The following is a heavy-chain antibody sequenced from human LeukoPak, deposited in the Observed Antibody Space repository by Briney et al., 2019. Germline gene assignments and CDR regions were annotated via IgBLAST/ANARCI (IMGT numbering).Heavy chain of an antibody. CDR2: INPNSGGT. Sequence: ASVKVSCKASGYTFTGYYMHWVRQAPGQGLEWMGWINPNSGGTNYAQKFQGRVTMTRDTSISTAYMELSRLRSDDTAMYYCARGGGTSCLLGYCSGGSRYWGQGTLVTVSS. J-gene: IGHJ4*02. V-gene: IGHV1-2*02. CDR3: ARGGGTSCLLGYCSGGSRY. CDR1: GYTFTGYY. D-gene: IGHD2-15*01.